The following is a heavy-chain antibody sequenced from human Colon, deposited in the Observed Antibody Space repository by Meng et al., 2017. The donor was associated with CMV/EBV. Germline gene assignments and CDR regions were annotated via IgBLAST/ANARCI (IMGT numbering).Heavy chain of an antibody. V-gene: IGHV1-18*01. D-gene: IGHD1-7*01. CDR1: GYTVSSYS. Sequence: ASVKVSCKASGYTVSSYSISWVRQAPGQGLEWMGCISTSIGNQYAQKFQGRVIMTTDSPTNTAYLEVMSLTFEDTAVYYCVRGAWNSRGCFDHWGQGALVTVSS. CDR3: VRGAWNSRGCFDH. J-gene: IGHJ4*02. CDR2: ISTSIGN.